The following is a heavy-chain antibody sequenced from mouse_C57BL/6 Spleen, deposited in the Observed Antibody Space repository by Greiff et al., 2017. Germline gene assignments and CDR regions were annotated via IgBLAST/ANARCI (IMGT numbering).Heavy chain of an antibody. CDR2: IDPSDSET. D-gene: IGHD4-1*01. Sequence: QVHVKQPGAELVRPGSSVKLSCKASGYTFTSYWMHWVKQRPIQGLEWIGNIDPSDSETHYNQKFKDKATLTVDKSSSTAYMQLSSLTSEDSAVYYCARFGNWDEDYWGQGTTLTVSS. V-gene: IGHV1-52*01. J-gene: IGHJ2*01. CDR3: ARFGNWDEDY. CDR1: GYTFTSYW.